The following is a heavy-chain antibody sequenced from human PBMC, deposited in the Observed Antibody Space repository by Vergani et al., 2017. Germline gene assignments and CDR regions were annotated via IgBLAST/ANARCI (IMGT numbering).Heavy chain of an antibody. CDR1: GGSISSYY. CDR2: IYYSGST. D-gene: IGHD3-10*01. Sequence: QVQLQESGPGLVKPSETLSLTCTVSGGSISSYYWSWIRQPPGKGLEWIGYIYYSGSTYYNPSLKSRVTISVDTSKNQFSLKLSSVTAADTAVYYCARDSRREFRGAFDYWGQGTLVTVSS. V-gene: IGHV4-59*12. CDR3: ARDSRREFRGAFDY. J-gene: IGHJ4*02.